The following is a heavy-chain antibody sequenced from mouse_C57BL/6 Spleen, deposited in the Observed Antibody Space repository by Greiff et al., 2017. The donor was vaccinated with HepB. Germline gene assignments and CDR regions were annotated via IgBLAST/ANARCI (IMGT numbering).Heavy chain of an antibody. D-gene: IGHD3-2*02. CDR2: IDPSDSYT. CDR1: GYTFTSYW. V-gene: IGHV1-69*01. CDR3: ARISSSSPYFDY. Sequence: QVQLQQSGAELVMPGASVKLSCKASGYTFTSYWMHWVKQRPGQGLEWIGEIDPSDSYTNYNQKFKGKSTLTVDKSSSTAYMQLSSLTSEDSAVYYCARISSSSPYFDYWGQGTTLTVSS. J-gene: IGHJ2*01.